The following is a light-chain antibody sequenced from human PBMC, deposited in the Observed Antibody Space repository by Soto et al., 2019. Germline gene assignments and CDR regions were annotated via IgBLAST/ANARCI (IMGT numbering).Light chain of an antibody. J-gene: IGKJ3*01. V-gene: IGKV1-27*01. Sequence: DIQMTQSPSSLSASVGDRVTITCRARQGISNYVAWYQQKPGKVPKLLISAASTLQSGVSSRFSGRGSGTDFTLTISSLQPEDVATYYCQKYDTVPFTFGPGTKWTSN. CDR2: AAS. CDR1: QGISNY. CDR3: QKYDTVPFT.